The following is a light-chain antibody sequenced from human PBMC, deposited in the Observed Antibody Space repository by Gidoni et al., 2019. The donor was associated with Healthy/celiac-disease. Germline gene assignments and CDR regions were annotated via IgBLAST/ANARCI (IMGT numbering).Light chain of an antibody. CDR1: QDISNY. Sequence: DVQMTQSPSSLSASVGDRVTITCQASQDISNYFNWYQQNPGKAPKLLIYDASNLETGVPSRFSGSGSGTDFTFTISSLQPEDIATYYCQQYDNLPRTFGQGTKLEIK. J-gene: IGKJ2*01. V-gene: IGKV1-33*01. CDR2: DAS. CDR3: QQYDNLPRT.